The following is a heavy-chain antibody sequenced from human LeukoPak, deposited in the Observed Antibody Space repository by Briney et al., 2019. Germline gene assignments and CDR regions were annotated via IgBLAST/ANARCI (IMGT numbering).Heavy chain of an antibody. Sequence: ATVKVSCKASEYTFTGFYFHWVRQAPGQGLEWMGWINPNSGTTNYAQNFQGRVTMTWDTSITTAYMEQSRLISDGTAVYYCAREAFGRGLHAFDVWGQGTMVTVSS. J-gene: IGHJ3*01. V-gene: IGHV1-2*02. D-gene: IGHD3-16*01. CDR3: AREAFGRGLHAFDV. CDR2: INPNSGTT. CDR1: EYTFTGFY.